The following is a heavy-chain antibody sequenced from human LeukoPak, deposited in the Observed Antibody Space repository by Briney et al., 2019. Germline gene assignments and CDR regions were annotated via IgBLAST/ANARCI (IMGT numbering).Heavy chain of an antibody. V-gene: IGHV3-30-3*01. CDR2: ISYDGSNK. Sequence: PGRSLRLSCAASGFTFSSYAMHWVRQAPGKGLEWVAVISYDGSNKYYADSVKGRFTISRDNSKNTLYLQMNSLRAEDTAVYYCARAFGLRYSSVTELYWGQGTLVTVSS. D-gene: IGHD4-17*01. CDR1: GFTFSSYA. J-gene: IGHJ4*02. CDR3: ARAFGLRYSSVTELY.